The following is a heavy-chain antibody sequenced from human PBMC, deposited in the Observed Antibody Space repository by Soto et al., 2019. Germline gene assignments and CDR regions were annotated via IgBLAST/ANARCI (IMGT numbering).Heavy chain of an antibody. D-gene: IGHD5-12*01. CDR2: ISGSGGST. J-gene: IGHJ6*02. CDR3: AKAPIVATILGNDFTGKYGMDV. Sequence: PGGSLRLSCAASGFTFSSYAMSWVRQAPGKGLEWVSAISGSGGSTYYADSVKGRSTISRDNSKNTLYLQMNSLRAEDTGVYYCAKAPIVATILGNDFTGKYGMDVWGQGTTVTVSS. CDR1: GFTFSSYA. V-gene: IGHV3-23*01.